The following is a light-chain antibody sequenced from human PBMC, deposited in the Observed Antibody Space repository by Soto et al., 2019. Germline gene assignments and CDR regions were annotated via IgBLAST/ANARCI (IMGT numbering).Light chain of an antibody. V-gene: IGKV3-15*01. CDR2: GAS. CDR3: QQYNNWPPFT. Sequence: EIVMTQSPATLSVSPGERATLSCRASPSVSSNLAWYQQKPGQAPRLLIYGASTRATGIPARFSGSGSGTEFTLTISSLQSEDFAVYYCQQYNNWPPFTFGPGTNVDIK. CDR1: PSVSSN. J-gene: IGKJ3*01.